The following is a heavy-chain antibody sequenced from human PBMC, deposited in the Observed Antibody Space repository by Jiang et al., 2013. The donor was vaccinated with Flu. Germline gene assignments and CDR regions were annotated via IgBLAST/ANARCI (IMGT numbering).Heavy chain of an antibody. CDR2: IYYSGST. V-gene: IGHV4-39*01. J-gene: IGHJ4*02. CDR1: GGSISSSSYY. D-gene: IGHD2-2*01. Sequence: LLKPSETLSLTCTVSGGSISSSSYYWGWIRQPPGKGLEWIGSIYYSGSTYYNPSLKSRVTISVDTSKNQFSLKLSSVTAADTAVYYCARVGVPAASYYFDYWGQGTLVTVSS. CDR3: ARVGVPAASYYFDY.